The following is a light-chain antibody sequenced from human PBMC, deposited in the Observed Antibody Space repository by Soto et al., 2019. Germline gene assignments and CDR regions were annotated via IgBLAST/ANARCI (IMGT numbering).Light chain of an antibody. CDR3: QQYENLPT. CDR2: AAS. Sequence: RHMTQSPSTLSASVGDIVTITFRASQSISSWLAWYQQKPGRAPQLLIYAASNLEAGVHSRFRGSGSGTDFTFTISRLQPEDIATYYCQQYENLPTFGQGTRLDI. J-gene: IGKJ5*01. CDR1: QSISSW. V-gene: IGKV1-33*01.